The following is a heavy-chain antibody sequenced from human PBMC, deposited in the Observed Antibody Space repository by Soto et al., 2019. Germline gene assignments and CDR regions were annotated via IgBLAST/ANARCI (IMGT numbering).Heavy chain of an antibody. V-gene: IGHV4-4*07. Sequence: SETLSLTCTVSGNSISSCYWGWIRQPAGKGLEWIGRVYIGGETNYNPSLKSRLTMSLDTSKRQFYLKLSSVTAADTAVYHCARGRQAVGLEFWGLGTLVTVS. CDR2: VYIGGET. J-gene: IGHJ4*02. D-gene: IGHD1-26*01. CDR1: GNSISSCY. CDR3: ARGRQAVGLEF.